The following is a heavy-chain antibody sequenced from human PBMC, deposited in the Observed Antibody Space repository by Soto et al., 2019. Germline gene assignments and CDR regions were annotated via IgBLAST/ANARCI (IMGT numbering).Heavy chain of an antibody. D-gene: IGHD2-15*01. CDR1: GGTFSSYA. V-gene: IGHV1-69*13. CDR3: ARARGSRYCSGGSCYERFDY. Sequence: ASVKVSCKASGGTFSSYAISWVRQAPGQGLEWMGGIIPIFGTANYAQKFQGRVTITADESTGTAYMELSSLRSEDTAVYYCARARGSRYCSGGSCYERFDYWGQGTLVTVSS. J-gene: IGHJ4*02. CDR2: IIPIFGTA.